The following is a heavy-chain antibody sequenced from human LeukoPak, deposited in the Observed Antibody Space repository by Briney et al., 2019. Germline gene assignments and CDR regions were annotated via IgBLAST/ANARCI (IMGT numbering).Heavy chain of an antibody. J-gene: IGHJ4*02. CDR2: LHQSGYT. CDR3: ARVQHYEQERIILLGFDQ. CDR1: GYSLSSGFY. V-gene: IGHV4-38-2*01. Sequence: SETLSLTCGVSGYSLSSGFYWGWIRQPPGKGLEWIGRLHQSGYTYYNQSLKSRATISVDTSKYQFSLKMSSASAADTAVYYGARVQHYEQERIILLGFDQWGQGTLVTVSS. D-gene: IGHD3-16*01.